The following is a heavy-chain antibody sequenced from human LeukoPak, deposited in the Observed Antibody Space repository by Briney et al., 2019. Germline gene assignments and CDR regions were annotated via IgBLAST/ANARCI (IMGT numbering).Heavy chain of an antibody. V-gene: IGHV3-53*01. J-gene: IGHJ4*02. CDR1: GFTVSSNY. CDR3: ASKSRIQLWFPFDY. Sequence: PGGPLRLSCAASGFTVSSNYMSWVRQAPGKGPECVSVIYSGGSTYYADSVKGRFTISRDNSKNTLYLQMSSLRPEDTAVYYCASKSRIQLWFPFDYWGQGTLVTVSS. CDR2: IYSGGST. D-gene: IGHD5-18*01.